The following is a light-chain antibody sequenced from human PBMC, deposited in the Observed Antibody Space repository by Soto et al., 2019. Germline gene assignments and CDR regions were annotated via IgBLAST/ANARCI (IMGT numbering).Light chain of an antibody. Sequence: DIQMTQSPSSLSASVGDRVTITCRASQGIRNFLAWYQQKPGKAPKLLISAASTLESGVPSRFSGSGSGTDFTLTITSLQPEDVATYYCQKYSSFITFGQGTRLEIK. CDR3: QKYSSFIT. CDR1: QGIRNF. J-gene: IGKJ5*01. CDR2: AAS. V-gene: IGKV1-27*01.